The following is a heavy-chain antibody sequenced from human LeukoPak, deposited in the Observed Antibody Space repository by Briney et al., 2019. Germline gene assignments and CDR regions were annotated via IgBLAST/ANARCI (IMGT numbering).Heavy chain of an antibody. D-gene: IGHD6-13*01. CDR2: VKPDGGEK. Sequence: GGSLRLSCAASGFTFSSYWMSWVRQAPGKGLEWVANVKPDGGEKYYVDSVKGRFTISRDNAKNSLYLQMNSLRVEDTAVYYCARVVGSSWNYWGQGTLVTVSS. CDR3: ARVVGSSWNY. J-gene: IGHJ4*02. CDR1: GFTFSSYW. V-gene: IGHV3-7*03.